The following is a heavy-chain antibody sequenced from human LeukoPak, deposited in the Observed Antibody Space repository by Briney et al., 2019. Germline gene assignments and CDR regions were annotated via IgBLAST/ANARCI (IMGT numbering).Heavy chain of an antibody. CDR3: ATPLDYYDSSGYHQGGD. CDR1: GFSFGGSW. Sequence: GGSLRLSCVVSGFSFGGSWMSWVRQAPGKGLEWVTNIKPDGGEKYYVDSVKGRFTISRDNAKNSLYLQMNSLRAEDTAVYFCATPLDYYDSSGYHQGGDWGQGTLVTVSS. V-gene: IGHV3-7*03. CDR2: IKPDGGEK. D-gene: IGHD3-22*01. J-gene: IGHJ4*02.